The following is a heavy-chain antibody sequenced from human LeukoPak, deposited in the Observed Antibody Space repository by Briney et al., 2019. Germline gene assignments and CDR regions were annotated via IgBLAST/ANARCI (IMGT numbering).Heavy chain of an antibody. J-gene: IGHJ5*02. D-gene: IGHD1-26*01. CDR2: ISAYNGNT. CDR1: GYTFTSYG. CDR3: VRRYSGSYFLSWFDP. Sequence: ASVKVSCKASGYTFTSYGISWVRQAPGQGLEWKGWISAYNGNTNYAQKLQGRVTMTTDTSTSTAYMELRSLRSDDTAVYYCVRRYSGSYFLSWFDPWGQGTLVTVSS. V-gene: IGHV1-18*01.